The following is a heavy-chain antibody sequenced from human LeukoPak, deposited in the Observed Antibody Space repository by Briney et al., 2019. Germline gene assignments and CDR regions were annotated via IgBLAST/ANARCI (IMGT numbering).Heavy chain of an antibody. CDR1: GFTFSSYA. J-gene: IGHJ3*02. V-gene: IGHV3-23*01. CDR2: ISGSGGST. D-gene: IGHD3-22*01. CDR3: ARDIRHYYDSSGYDREDAFDI. Sequence: PGGSLRLSCAASGFTFSSYAMSWVRQAPGKGLDWVSAISGSGGSTYYADSVKGRFTISRDNSKNTLYLQMNSLRAEDTAVYYCARDIRHYYDSSGYDREDAFDIWGQGTMVTVSS.